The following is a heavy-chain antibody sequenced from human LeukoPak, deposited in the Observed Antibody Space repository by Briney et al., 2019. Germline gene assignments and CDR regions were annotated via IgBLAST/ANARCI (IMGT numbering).Heavy chain of an antibody. CDR2: ISYDGSNK. V-gene: IGHV3-30*18. D-gene: IGHD6-13*01. CDR1: GFTFSSYG. CDR3: AKRMGPSIAAADLDY. Sequence: GGSLRLSCAASGFTFSSYGMHWVRQAPGKGLEWVAVISYDGSNKYYADSVKGRFTISRDNSKNTLYLQMNSLRAEDTAVYHCAKRMGPSIAAADLDYWGQGTLVIVSS. J-gene: IGHJ4*02.